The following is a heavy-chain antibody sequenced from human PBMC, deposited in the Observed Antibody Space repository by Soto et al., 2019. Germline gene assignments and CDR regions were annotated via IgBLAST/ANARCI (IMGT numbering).Heavy chain of an antibody. CDR1: GYTLTELS. CDR3: ATSSESQGIQLWLRAGSYFDY. V-gene: IGHV1-24*01. Sequence: GASVKVSCKVSGYTLTELSMHWVRQAPGKGLEWMGGFDPEDGETIYAQKFQGRVTMTEDTSTDTAYMELSSLRSEDTAVYYCATSSESQGIQLWLRAGSYFDYWGQGTLVTVSS. D-gene: IGHD5-18*01. CDR2: FDPEDGET. J-gene: IGHJ4*02.